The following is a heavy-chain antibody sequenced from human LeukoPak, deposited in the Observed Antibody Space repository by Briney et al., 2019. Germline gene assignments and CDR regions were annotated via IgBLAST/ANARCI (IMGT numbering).Heavy chain of an antibody. D-gene: IGHD5-12*01. J-gene: IGHJ4*02. CDR1: GYSFTSYR. Sequence: GESLKISCKASGYSFTSYRIGWVRQMPGKGLEWMGIIYPGDSDTRYSPSFQGQVTFSADKSINTAYLQWSSLKASDTAMYYCARHGSGYEPDYWGQGTLVSVSS. CDR3: ARHGSGYEPDY. V-gene: IGHV5-51*01. CDR2: IYPGDSDT.